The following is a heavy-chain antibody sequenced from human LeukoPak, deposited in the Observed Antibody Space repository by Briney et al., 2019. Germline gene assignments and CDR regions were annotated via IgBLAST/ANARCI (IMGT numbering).Heavy chain of an antibody. V-gene: IGHV3-23*01. CDR1: GFTFSSYA. Sequence: GGSLRLSCAASGFTFSSYAVSWVRQAPGKGLEWVSAISGSGGSTYYADSVKGRFTISRDNSKNTLYLQMNSLRAEDTAVYYCAKLYYGDYVPDWFDPWGQGTLVTVSS. D-gene: IGHD4-17*01. CDR3: AKLYYGDYVPDWFDP. J-gene: IGHJ5*02. CDR2: ISGSGGST.